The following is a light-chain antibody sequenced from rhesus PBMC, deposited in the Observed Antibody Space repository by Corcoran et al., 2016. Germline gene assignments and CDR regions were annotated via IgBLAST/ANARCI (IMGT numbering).Light chain of an antibody. Sequence: DIQMTQSPSSLSASVGDRVTITCQASQSLSNYLNWYQQKTGKIHKLLIYRASSLQSGIPSRFSGSGSGKDFTLTISSLQPEDFATYYCQQGYSYPLTVGGGTKVELK. CDR3: QQGYSYPLT. CDR2: RAS. CDR1: QSLSNY. V-gene: IGKV1S9*01. J-gene: IGKJ4*01.